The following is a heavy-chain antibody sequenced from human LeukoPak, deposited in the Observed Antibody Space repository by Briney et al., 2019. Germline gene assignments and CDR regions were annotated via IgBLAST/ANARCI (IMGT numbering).Heavy chain of an antibody. CDR2: ISSSSSYT. Sequence: GGSLRLSCAASGFTFSDYYMSWIRQAPGKGLEWVSYISSSSSYTNYADSVKGRFIISRDNAKNSLYLQMNSLRAEDTAVYYCARDITMVRGVIINYYYYGMDVWGKGTTVTVSS. V-gene: IGHV3-11*06. CDR1: GFTFSDYY. D-gene: IGHD3-10*01. J-gene: IGHJ6*04. CDR3: ARDITMVRGVIINYYYYGMDV.